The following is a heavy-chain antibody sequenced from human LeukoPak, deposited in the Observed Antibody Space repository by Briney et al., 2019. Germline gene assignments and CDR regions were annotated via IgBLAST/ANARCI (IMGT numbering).Heavy chain of an antibody. J-gene: IGHJ4*02. CDR3: AKCGCKIGIAAADDY. D-gene: IGHD6-13*01. V-gene: IGHV3-23*01. CDR1: GFTFSSYA. CDR2: ISGSGGST. Sequence: GGSLRLSCAASGFTFSSYAMSWVRQAPGKGLEWVSAISGSGGSTYYADSVKGRFTISRDNSKNTLYLQMNSLRAEDTAVYYCAKCGCKIGIAAADDYWGQGTLVTVSS.